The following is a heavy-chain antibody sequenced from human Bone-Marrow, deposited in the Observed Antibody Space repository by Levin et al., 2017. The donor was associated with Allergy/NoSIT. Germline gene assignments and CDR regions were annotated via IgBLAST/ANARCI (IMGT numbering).Heavy chain of an antibody. CDR1: EFTFSHAW. V-gene: IGHV3-15*01. J-gene: IGHJ6*02. CDR2: IKRESEGGTT. CDR3: TADRDITTDYALDV. D-gene: IGHD4-11*01. Sequence: KTGGSLRLSCAASEFTFSHAWMNWVRQAPGKGLEWVGRIKRESEGGTTDYAAPVKGRFTISRDPSKNTLHLQMNSLKTEDTAVYYCTADRDITTDYALDVWGQGATVTVSS.